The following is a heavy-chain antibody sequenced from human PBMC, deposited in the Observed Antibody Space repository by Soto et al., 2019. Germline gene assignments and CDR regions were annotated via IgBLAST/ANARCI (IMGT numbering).Heavy chain of an antibody. V-gene: IGHV3-21*01. CDR2: ISSSSSYI. Sequence: GGSLRLSCAASGFTFSSYSMNWVRQAPGKGLEWVSSISSSSSYIYYADSVKGRFTISRDNAKNSLYLQMNSLRAEDTAVYYCARDLNPRSAFDIWGQGTMVTVSS. J-gene: IGHJ3*02. D-gene: IGHD1-26*01. CDR3: ARDLNPRSAFDI. CDR1: GFTFSSYS.